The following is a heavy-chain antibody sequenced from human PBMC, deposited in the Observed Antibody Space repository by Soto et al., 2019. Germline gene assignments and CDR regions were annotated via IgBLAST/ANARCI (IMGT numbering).Heavy chain of an antibody. CDR2: ISASTRNT. V-gene: IGHV1-18*01. D-gene: IGHD2-15*01. CDR3: VRSYCSVGSCYACWHFDL. CDR1: GYTFSDYA. J-gene: IGHJ2*01. Sequence: QVQLVQSGGEVKKPGASVKVSCQASGYTFSDYAISWVRQAPGQGLECMGWISASTRNTDQAQNFQGRVIMTLDTSTNTAYMELRSLRSDDTAVYYCVRSYCSVGSCYACWHFDLWGRGTLVTVSS.